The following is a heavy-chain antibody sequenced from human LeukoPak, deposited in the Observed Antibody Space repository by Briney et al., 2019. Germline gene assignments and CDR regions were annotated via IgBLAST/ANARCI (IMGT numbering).Heavy chain of an antibody. CDR2: IIPIFGTA. J-gene: IGHJ5*02. CDR1: GGTLSSYA. V-gene: IGHV1-69*13. Sequence: SVKVSCKASGGTLSSYAISWVRQAPGQGLERRGGIIPIFGTANYAQKFQGRVTITADESTSTAYMELSSLRSEDTAVYYCARDRHWGPMVRGVIISDGWFDPWGQGTLVTVSS. CDR3: ARDRHWGPMVRGVIISDGWFDP. D-gene: IGHD3-10*01.